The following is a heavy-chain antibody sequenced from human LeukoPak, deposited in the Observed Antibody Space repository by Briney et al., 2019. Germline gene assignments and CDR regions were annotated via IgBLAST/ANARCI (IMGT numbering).Heavy chain of an antibody. Sequence: GGSLRLSCAASGFTFSSYAMHWVCQAPGKGLEWVAVISYDGSNKYYADSVKGRFTISRDNSKNTLYLQMNSLRAEDTAVYYCARDSALYGDSYFDYWGQGTLVTVSS. D-gene: IGHD4-17*01. V-gene: IGHV3-30-3*01. CDR3: ARDSALYGDSYFDY. CDR1: GFTFSSYA. J-gene: IGHJ4*02. CDR2: ISYDGSNK.